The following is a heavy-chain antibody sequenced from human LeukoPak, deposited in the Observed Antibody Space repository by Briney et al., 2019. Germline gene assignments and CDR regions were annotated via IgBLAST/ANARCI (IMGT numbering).Heavy chain of an antibody. J-gene: IGHJ3*02. CDR2: IYYSGST. D-gene: IGHD2-21*02. CDR1: GGSISSYY. CDR3: ARESDWDAFDI. V-gene: IGHV4-59*01. Sequence: PSETLSLTCTVSGGSISSYYWSWIRQPPGKGLEWIGYIYYSGSTNYNPSLKSRVTISVDTSKNQFSPKLSSVTAAGTAVYYCARESDWDAFDIWGQGTMVTVSS.